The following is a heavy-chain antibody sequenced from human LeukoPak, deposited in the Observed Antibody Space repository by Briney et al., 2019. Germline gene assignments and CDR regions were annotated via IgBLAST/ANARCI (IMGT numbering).Heavy chain of an antibody. Sequence: PSETLSLTCTVSGGSVSSSSYYWGWIRQPPDKGLEWIGSIYYSGSTYYNPSLKSRVTISVDTSKNQFSLSLNSVTAADTAVYYCASDFWSGYHPEIWGQGTLVTVSS. CDR1: GGSVSSSSYY. V-gene: IGHV4-39*02. J-gene: IGHJ4*02. D-gene: IGHD3-3*01. CDR3: ASDFWSGYHPEI. CDR2: IYYSGST.